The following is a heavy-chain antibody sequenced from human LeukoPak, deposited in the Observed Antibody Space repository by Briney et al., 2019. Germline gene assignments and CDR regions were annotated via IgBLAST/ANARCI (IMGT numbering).Heavy chain of an antibody. Sequence: GGSLRLSCAASGFTFSSYAMHWVRQAPGKGLEWVALISYDGSNKYYADSVKGRFTISRDNSKNTLYLQMNSLREEDTAVYYCAKVGSYHDFDYWGQGTLVTVSS. D-gene: IGHD3-22*01. CDR2: ISYDGSNK. CDR3: AKVGSYHDFDY. V-gene: IGHV3-30*18. CDR1: GFTFSSYA. J-gene: IGHJ4*02.